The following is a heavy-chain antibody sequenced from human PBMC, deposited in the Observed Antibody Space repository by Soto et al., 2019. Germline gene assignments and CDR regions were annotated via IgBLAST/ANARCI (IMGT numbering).Heavy chain of an antibody. J-gene: IGHJ6*02. CDR1: GGSMNRNY. V-gene: IGHV4-59*01. CDR3: ARDANMDV. CDR2: IYYSGTT. Sequence: SLTCTVSGGSMNRNYWSWIRQPPGKGLEWIGYIYYSGTTNYNPSLKSRVTISVDTSKNQFSLRLSSVTAADTAVYYCARDANMDVWGQGTKVTVYS.